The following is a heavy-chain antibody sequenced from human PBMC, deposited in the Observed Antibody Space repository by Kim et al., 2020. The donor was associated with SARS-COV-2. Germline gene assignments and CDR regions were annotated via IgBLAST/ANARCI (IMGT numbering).Heavy chain of an antibody. V-gene: IGHV4-59*13. D-gene: IGHD2-8*02. CDR2: IFYSGAT. CDR1: GGSMRFYY. CDR3: ATDSGLLAGERLFQY. J-gene: IGHJ4*02. Sequence: SETLSLTCTVSGGSMRFYYWNWIRQVPGKGLEWIGYIFYSGATNYNPSFKSLVTMSVDMSDNQFSLRLTSVTAADTAVYYCATDSGLLAGERLFQYWGQGILVTVSS.